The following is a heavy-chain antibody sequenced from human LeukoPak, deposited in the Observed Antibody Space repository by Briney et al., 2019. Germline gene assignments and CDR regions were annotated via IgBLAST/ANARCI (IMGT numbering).Heavy chain of an antibody. Sequence: GGSLRLSCAASGFTFSDHYMDWVRQAPGKGLEWVGRIRNKANSYTTEYAASVKGRFTISRDDSKNSLYLQMNSLKTEDTAVYYCASSGCSSGYYYGMGYWGQGTLVTVSS. CDR3: ASSGCSSGYYYGMGY. D-gene: IGHD3-22*01. CDR1: GFTFSDHY. J-gene: IGHJ4*02. CDR2: IRNKANSYTT. V-gene: IGHV3-72*01.